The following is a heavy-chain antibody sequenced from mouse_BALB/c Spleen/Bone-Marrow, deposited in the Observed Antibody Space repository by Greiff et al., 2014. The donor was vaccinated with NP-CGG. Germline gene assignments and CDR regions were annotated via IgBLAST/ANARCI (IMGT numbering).Heavy chain of an antibody. J-gene: IGHJ2*01. CDR2: IHPNSGNA. CDR3: ANYYGSSSY. D-gene: IGHD1-1*01. CDR1: GYTFTSSW. Sequence: VQLQQSGSVLVRPGASVKLSCMASGYTFTSSWMHWAKQRPGQGLEWIGEIHPNSGNANYNEKFKGKATLTVDTSSSTAYVDLSSLTSEDSAVYYCANYYGSSSYWGQGTTLTVSS. V-gene: IGHV1S130*01.